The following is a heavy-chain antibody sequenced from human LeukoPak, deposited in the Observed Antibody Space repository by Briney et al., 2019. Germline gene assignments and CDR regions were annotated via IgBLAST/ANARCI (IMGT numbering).Heavy chain of an antibody. D-gene: IGHD3-9*01. J-gene: IGHJ4*02. CDR2: IKSDGSET. Sequence: GGSLRLSCAASGFTFSRHWMHWVRQGPGKGLEWVSRIKSDGSETQYADSVKGRFTISRDNAKNSLYLQMNSLRAEDTAVYYCARDRGLIYDILTGYHDYWGQGTLVTVSS. V-gene: IGHV3-74*01. CDR3: ARDRGLIYDILTGYHDY. CDR1: GFTFSRHW.